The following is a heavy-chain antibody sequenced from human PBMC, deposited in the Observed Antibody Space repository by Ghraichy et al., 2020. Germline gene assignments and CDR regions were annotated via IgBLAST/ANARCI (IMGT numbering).Heavy chain of an antibody. CDR3: ARVRYFDWLPNYYGMDV. V-gene: IGHV1-2*06. Sequence: VSVKVSCKASGYTFTGYYMHWVRQAPGQGLEWMGRINPNSGGTNYAQKFQGRVTMTRDTSISTAYMELSRLRSDDTAVYYCARVRYFDWLPNYYGMDVWGQGTTVTVSS. CDR2: INPNSGGT. CDR1: GYTFTGYY. D-gene: IGHD3-9*01. J-gene: IGHJ6*02.